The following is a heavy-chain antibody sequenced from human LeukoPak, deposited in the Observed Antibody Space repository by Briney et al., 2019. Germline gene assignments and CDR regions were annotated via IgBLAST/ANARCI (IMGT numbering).Heavy chain of an antibody. Sequence: SETLSPTCTVSGGSISSGDYYWSWIRQPPGKGLEWIGYIYYSGSTYYNPSLKSRVTISVDTSKNQFSLKLSSVTAADTAVYYCAREWKDIVVVPAVTGAFDIWGQGTMVTVSS. V-gene: IGHV4-30-4*01. D-gene: IGHD2-2*01. CDR3: AREWKDIVVVPAVTGAFDI. J-gene: IGHJ3*02. CDR2: IYYSGST. CDR1: GGSISSGDYY.